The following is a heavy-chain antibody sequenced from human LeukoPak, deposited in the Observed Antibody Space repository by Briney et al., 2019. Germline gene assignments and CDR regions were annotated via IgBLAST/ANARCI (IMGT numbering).Heavy chain of an antibody. CDR1: GGTFSSYA. Sequence: ASVKVSCKASGGTFSSYAISWVRQAPGQGLEWMGGIIPIFGTANYAQKFQGRVTITADESTSTAYMEPSSLRSEDTAVYYCARSTKFVNDAFDIWGQGTMVTVSS. J-gene: IGHJ3*02. CDR2: IIPIFGTA. V-gene: IGHV1-69*13. CDR3: ARSTKFVNDAFDI.